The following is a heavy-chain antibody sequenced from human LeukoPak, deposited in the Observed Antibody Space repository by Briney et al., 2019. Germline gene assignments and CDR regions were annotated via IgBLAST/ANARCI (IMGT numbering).Heavy chain of an antibody. CDR2: INQGATHI. CDR3: VRDRGTYRPIDY. Sequence: GGSLRLSCAASGFTFSTSAMNWVRQAPGKGLEWVSSINQGATHIYYADSVRGRFTISRDNAKNSLYLQMNSLRAEDTAIYYCVRDRGTYRPIDYWGQGTLVTVSS. CDR1: GFTFSTSA. V-gene: IGHV3-21*04. J-gene: IGHJ4*02. D-gene: IGHD1-26*01.